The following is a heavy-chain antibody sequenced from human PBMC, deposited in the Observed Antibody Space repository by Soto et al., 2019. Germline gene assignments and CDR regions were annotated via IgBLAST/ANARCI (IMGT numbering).Heavy chain of an antibody. CDR2: IYQSGNT. J-gene: IGHJ4*02. Sequence: SETLSLPCTVSGDSISSGGYSWTWIRQPPGKGLEWIGHIYQSGNTLYNPSLESRVAISVDKSKNLFSLDLSSVTAADTAVYYCARDTRDGSYLEYWGQRILVTVSP. CDR3: ARDTRDGSYLEY. D-gene: IGHD1-26*01. CDR1: GDSISSGGYS. V-gene: IGHV4-30-2*01.